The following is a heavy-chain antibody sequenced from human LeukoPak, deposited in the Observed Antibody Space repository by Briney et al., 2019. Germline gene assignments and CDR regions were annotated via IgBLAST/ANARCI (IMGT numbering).Heavy chain of an antibody. Sequence: PSETLSLTCTVSGGSISSGGYYWSWIRQPPGKGLEWIGYIYHSGSTYYNPSLKSRVTISVDTSKNQFSLKLSSVTAADTAVYYCARLPGVVVPAAIEWGQGTLVTVSS. V-gene: IGHV4-30-2*05. D-gene: IGHD2-2*02. J-gene: IGHJ4*02. CDR3: ARLPGVVVPAAIE. CDR1: GGSISSGGYY. CDR2: IYHSGST.